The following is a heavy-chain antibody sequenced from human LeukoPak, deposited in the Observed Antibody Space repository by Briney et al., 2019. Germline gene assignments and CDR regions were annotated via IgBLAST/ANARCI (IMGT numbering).Heavy chain of an antibody. CDR3: ATDDKNGGVDYGDPRYYYYYGMDV. CDR2: FDPEDGET. J-gene: IGHJ6*02. Sequence: GASVKVSCKVSGYTLTELSMHWVRQAPGKGLEWMGGFDPEDGETIYAQKFQGRVTMTEDTSTDTAYMELSSLRSEDTAVYYCATDDKNGGVDYGDPRYYYYYGMDVWGQGTTVTVSS. D-gene: IGHD4-17*01. V-gene: IGHV1-24*01. CDR1: GYTLTELS.